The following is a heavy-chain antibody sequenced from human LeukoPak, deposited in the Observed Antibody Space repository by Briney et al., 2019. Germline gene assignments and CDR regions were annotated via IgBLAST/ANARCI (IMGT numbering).Heavy chain of an antibody. V-gene: IGHV3-7*03. CDR1: GFPFSSYW. CDR3: VRNLAVAGTCFDS. D-gene: IGHD6-19*01. CDR2: IKQDGSDR. J-gene: IGHJ4*02. Sequence: PGGSLRLSCVASGFPFSSYWMTWVRQAPGTGLEWVANIKQDGSDRNYVTSVRGRFTISRDNAESPLYLQMNSLRVEDTAVYYCVRNLAVAGTCFDSWGQGTLVTVSS.